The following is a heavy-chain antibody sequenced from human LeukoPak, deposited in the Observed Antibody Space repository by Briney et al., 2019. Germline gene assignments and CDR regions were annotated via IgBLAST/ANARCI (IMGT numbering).Heavy chain of an antibody. D-gene: IGHD3-3*01. CDR2: IYTSGST. J-gene: IGHJ5*02. CDR3: ARDSRTIFGVVISPNTFDP. CDR1: GGSISGYY. V-gene: IGHV4-4*07. Sequence: SETLSLTCTVSGGSISGYYRSWIRQPPGKGLEWIGRIYTSGSTNYNPSLKSRVTMSVDTSKNQFSLKLSSVTAADTAVYYCARDSRTIFGVVISPNTFDPWGQGTLVTVSS.